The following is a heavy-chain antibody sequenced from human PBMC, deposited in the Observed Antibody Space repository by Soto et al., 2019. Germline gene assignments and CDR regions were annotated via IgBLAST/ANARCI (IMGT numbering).Heavy chain of an antibody. J-gene: IGHJ4*02. CDR1: GFIVSDNY. V-gene: IGHV3-53*01. D-gene: IGHD1-20*01. CDR3: AREVSVPSFDS. Sequence: GGSLRLSCAASGFIVSDNYINWVRQAPGKGLEWVSVTYTGGYTYYADFLEGRFTISRDNSKNTLYLHMNILRSEDTAVYYYAREVSVPSFDSWGQGTLVTVSS. CDR2: TYTGGYT.